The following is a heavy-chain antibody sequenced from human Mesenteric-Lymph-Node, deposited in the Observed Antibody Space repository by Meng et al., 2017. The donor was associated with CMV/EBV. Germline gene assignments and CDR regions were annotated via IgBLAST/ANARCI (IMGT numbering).Heavy chain of an antibody. D-gene: IGHD4-23*01. CDR2: INHSGST. Sequence: HVQLQQLGDGLLKPSETLSLTCAVYGGSFSGYYWSWIRQPPGKGLEWIGEINHSGSTNYNPSLKSRVTISVDTSKNQFSLKLSSVAAADTAVYYCARHQRWLKSEGGFNYWGQGTLVTVSS. V-gene: IGHV4-34*01. CDR1: GGSFSGYY. J-gene: IGHJ4*02. CDR3: ARHQRWLKSEGGFNY.